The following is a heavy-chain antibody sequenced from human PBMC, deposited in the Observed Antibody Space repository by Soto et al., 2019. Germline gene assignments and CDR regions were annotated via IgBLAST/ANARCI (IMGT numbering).Heavy chain of an antibody. CDR3: ARGQTPGIVVVHIRRICFDP. V-gene: IGHV4-34*01. Sequence: PSETLSLTCAVYGGSFSGYYWSWIRQPPGKGLEWIGEINHSGSTNYNPSLKSRVTISVDTSKNQFSLKLSSVTAADTAVYYCARGQTPGIVVVHIRRICFDPWCQGPLLTVSS. CDR1: GGSFSGYY. J-gene: IGHJ5*02. CDR2: INHSGST. D-gene: IGHD3-22*01.